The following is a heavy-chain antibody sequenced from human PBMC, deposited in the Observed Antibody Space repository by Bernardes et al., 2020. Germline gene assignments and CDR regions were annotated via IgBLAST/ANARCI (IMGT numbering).Heavy chain of an antibody. V-gene: IGHV3-21*01. CDR1: GFTFRSSS. J-gene: IGHJ4*02. Sequence: GCSLRLSCAASGFTFRSSSMNWVRQAPGKGLAWVSSISSSSSYIYYADSVKGRFTISRDNAKNSLYLQMNSLRAEDTAVYYCARDIDYYDSSGSWSTYWGQGTLVTGSS. D-gene: IGHD3-22*01. CDR2: ISSSSSYI. CDR3: ARDIDYYDSSGSWSTY.